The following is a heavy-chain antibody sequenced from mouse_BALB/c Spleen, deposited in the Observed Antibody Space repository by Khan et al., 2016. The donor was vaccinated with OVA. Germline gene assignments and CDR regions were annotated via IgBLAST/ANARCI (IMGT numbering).Heavy chain of an antibody. CDR2: IHYSGST. J-gene: IGHJ3*01. Sequence: EVQLQESGPDLVKPSQSLSLTCTVTGYSITSGYSWHWIRQFPGNKLEWMGYIHYSGSTSYNPSLKSRISITRDTYKNQFFLQLNSVTTEDTATYYCAGGFPAYWGQGTLVTVSA. V-gene: IGHV3-1*02. CDR1: GYSITSGYS. CDR3: AGGFPAY.